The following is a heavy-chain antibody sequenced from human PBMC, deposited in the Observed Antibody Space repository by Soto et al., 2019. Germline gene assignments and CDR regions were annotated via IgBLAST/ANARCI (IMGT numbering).Heavy chain of an antibody. D-gene: IGHD3-10*01. Sequence: QVQLVESGGGVVQPGRSLRLSCAASGFTFSSYGMHWVRQAPGKGLEWVAVISYDGSNKYYADSVKGRFTISRDNSKNTLYLQMNSLRAEDTAVYYCAKAYGSGSYYIVFLANYYYGMDVWGQGTTVTVSS. CDR1: GFTFSSYG. CDR2: ISYDGSNK. V-gene: IGHV3-30*18. J-gene: IGHJ6*02. CDR3: AKAYGSGSYYIVFLANYYYGMDV.